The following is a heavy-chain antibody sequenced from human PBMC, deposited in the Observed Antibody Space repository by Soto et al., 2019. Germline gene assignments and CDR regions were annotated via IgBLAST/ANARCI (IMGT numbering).Heavy chain of an antibody. D-gene: IGHD6-13*01. CDR3: ARDQASSSWFWFDP. J-gene: IGHJ5*02. CDR2: IYYSGST. CDR1: GGSISSYY. Sequence: PSETLSLTCTVSGGSISSYYWSWIRQPPGKGLEWIGYIYYSGSTNYNPSLKSRVTISVDTSKNQFSLKLSSVTAADTAVYYCARDQASSSWFWFDPWGQGTLVTVSS. V-gene: IGHV4-59*01.